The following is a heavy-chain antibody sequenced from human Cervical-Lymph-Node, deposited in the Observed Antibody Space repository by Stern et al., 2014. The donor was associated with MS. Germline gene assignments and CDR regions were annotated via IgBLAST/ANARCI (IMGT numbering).Heavy chain of an antibody. CDR2: IIPISGTT. J-gene: IGHJ3*02. V-gene: IGHV1-69*01. D-gene: IGHD2-8*01. Sequence: VQLEESGAQMKTPGSSVKVSCKASGGTLSTSAISWVRQAPGQGLDWMGGIIPISGTTNYAQKFQGRVTITADESTTTAYMELSRLTSEDTAVYYCARDGRYCSNDVCSWTGASDIWGQGTVVTVS. CDR1: GGTLSTSA. CDR3: ARDGRYCSNDVCSWTGASDI.